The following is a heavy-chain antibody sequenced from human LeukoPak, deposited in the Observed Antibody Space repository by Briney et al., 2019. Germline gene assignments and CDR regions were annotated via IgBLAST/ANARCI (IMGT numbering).Heavy chain of an antibody. J-gene: IGHJ4*02. CDR1: GFTFNNYA. V-gene: IGHV3-23*01. D-gene: IGHD3-10*01. CDR3: AKDRYYGSGSYSNFDY. Sequence: QPGGSLRLSCVASGFTFNNYAMTWVRQAPGKGLEWVSAISGSGGSTYYADSVKGRFTISRDNSKNTLYLQMNSLRAEDPAVYYCAKDRYYGSGSYSNFDYWGQGTLVTVSS. CDR2: ISGSGGST.